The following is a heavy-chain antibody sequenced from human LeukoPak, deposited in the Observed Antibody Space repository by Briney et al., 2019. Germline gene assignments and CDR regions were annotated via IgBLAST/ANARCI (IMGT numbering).Heavy chain of an antibody. CDR1: GGSIHNYY. CDR2: IYTTGST. Sequence: SETLSLTCTVSGGSIHNYYWTWIRQPAEKGLEWIGRIYTTGSTNYNPSLESRVTISVDTSKNQFSLKLSSVTAADTAVYYCARLEHDYGDPGDVFDVWGQGTMVTVSS. J-gene: IGHJ3*01. CDR3: ARLEHDYGDPGDVFDV. D-gene: IGHD4-17*01. V-gene: IGHV4-4*07.